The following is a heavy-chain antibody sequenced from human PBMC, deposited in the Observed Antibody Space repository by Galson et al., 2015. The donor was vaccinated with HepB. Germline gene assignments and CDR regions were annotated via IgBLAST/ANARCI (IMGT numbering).Heavy chain of an antibody. CDR2: ISVYNGNT. D-gene: IGHD6-19*01. CDR3: ARGVAVAAWYYFDY. V-gene: IGHV1-18*01. CDR1: GYTFTGYG. Sequence: SVKVSCKASGYTFTGYGISWVRQAPGQGLEWMGWISVYNGNTHYAQKLRGRVSMTTDTSTSIAYMELRSLRSDDTAVYYCARGVAVAAWYYFDYWGQGTLVTVSS. J-gene: IGHJ4*02.